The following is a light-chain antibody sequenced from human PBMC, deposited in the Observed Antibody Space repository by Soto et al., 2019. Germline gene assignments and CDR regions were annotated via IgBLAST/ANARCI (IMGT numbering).Light chain of an antibody. CDR3: QQYNTYWT. Sequence: DIQMTQSPSTLSASVGDRVTITGRASQSISSWLAWYQQKPGKAPKLLIYKASSLESGVPSRFSGSGSGTEFTLTISGLQPDDFATYYCQQYNTYWTFGQGTKVEIK. CDR2: KAS. J-gene: IGKJ1*01. CDR1: QSISSW. V-gene: IGKV1-5*03.